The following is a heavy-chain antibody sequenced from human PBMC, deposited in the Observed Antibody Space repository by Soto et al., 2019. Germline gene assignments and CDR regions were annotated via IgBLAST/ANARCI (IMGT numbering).Heavy chain of an antibody. D-gene: IGHD2-15*01. Sequence: PSETLSLTCTVSGGSISSYYWSWIRQPPGKGLEWIGYSYYSGSTNYNPSLKSRVTISVDTSKNQFSLKLSSVTAADTAVYYCARLGVCSGGSCYYPYYFDYWGQGTLVTVSS. V-gene: IGHV4-59*08. CDR2: SYYSGST. CDR1: GGSISSYY. CDR3: ARLGVCSGGSCYYPYYFDY. J-gene: IGHJ4*02.